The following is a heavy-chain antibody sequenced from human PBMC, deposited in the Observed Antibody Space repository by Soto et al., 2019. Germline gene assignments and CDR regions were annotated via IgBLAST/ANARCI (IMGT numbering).Heavy chain of an antibody. CDR2: FDPEDGET. D-gene: IGHD3-3*01. J-gene: IGHJ6*02. CDR3: ATGKGGYYHNYYYYYGMDV. V-gene: IGHV1-24*01. Sequence: ASVKVSFKVSGYTLTELSMHWVRQAPGKGLEWMGGFDPEDGETIYAQKFQGRVTMTEDTSTDTAYMELSSLRSEDTAVYYCATGKGGYYHNYYYYYGMDVWGQGTTVTVSS. CDR1: GYTLTELS.